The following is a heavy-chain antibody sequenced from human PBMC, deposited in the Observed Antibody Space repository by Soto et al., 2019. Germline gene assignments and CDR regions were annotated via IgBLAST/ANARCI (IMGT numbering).Heavy chain of an antibody. J-gene: IGHJ6*02. Sequence: EVQLVESGGGLVQPGGSLRLSCAASGFTFSSYWMHWVRQAPGKGLVWVSRINSDGSSTSYADSVKGRFTISRDNAKNTLYLQMNSLRAEDTAVYYCARGHYIAAIPGGGMDVWGQGTTVTVSS. V-gene: IGHV3-74*01. CDR2: INSDGSST. D-gene: IGHD6-13*01. CDR3: ARGHYIAAIPGGGMDV. CDR1: GFTFSSYW.